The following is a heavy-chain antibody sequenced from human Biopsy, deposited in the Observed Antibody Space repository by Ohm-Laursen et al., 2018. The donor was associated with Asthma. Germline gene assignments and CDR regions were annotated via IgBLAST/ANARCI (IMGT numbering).Heavy chain of an antibody. J-gene: IGHJ1*01. CDR1: GFTFSNYG. CDR2: IKHDGTEK. D-gene: IGHD3-3*02. Sequence: SLRLSCSAPGFTFSNYGMRWVRQVPGKGLEWVANIKHDGTEKNHVDSLKGRFTISRDNAKNSLYLQMNSLRAEDTAVYYCARTFHFWSPYHAEHYQLWGQGTLVTVPS. V-gene: IGHV3-7*01. CDR3: ARTFHFWSPYHAEHYQL.